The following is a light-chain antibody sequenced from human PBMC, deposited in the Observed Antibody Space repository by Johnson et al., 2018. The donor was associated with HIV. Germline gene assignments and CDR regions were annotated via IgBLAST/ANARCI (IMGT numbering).Light chain of an antibody. V-gene: IGLV1-51*01. CDR3: GTWDSSLSGYV. Sequence: QSALTQPPSVSAAPGQKVTISCSGSSSNIGNNYVSWYQQLPGTAPKLLIYDNNKRPSEIPDRFSGSKSGTSATLGITGLQTGDEAYCYCGTWDSSLSGYVVGTGTKVTVL. J-gene: IGLJ1*01. CDR1: SSNIGNNY. CDR2: DNN.